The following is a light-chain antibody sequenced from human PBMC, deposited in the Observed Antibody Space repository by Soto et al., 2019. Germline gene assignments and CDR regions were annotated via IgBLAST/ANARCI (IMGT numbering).Light chain of an antibody. Sequence: DIQMTQSPSSLSASVGDRVTMTCRASETISTFLNWYQHKPGKAPKLLIYAASRLQSGVPSRFSGSGSGTDFTLTINGLQPEDFASYYWQQSYSTSPITFGQGTRLEI. CDR3: QQSYSTSPIT. J-gene: IGKJ5*01. V-gene: IGKV1-39*01. CDR1: ETISTF. CDR2: AAS.